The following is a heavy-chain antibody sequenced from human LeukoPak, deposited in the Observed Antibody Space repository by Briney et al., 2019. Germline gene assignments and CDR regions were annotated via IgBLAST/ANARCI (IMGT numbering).Heavy chain of an antibody. CDR2: INHSGST. Sequence: SSETLSLTCAVYGGSFSGYYWSWIRQPPGKGLEWIGEINHSGSTNYNPSLKSRVTISVDTSKNQFSLKLSSVTAADTAVYYCARGLGSRPFDYWGQGTLVTVSS. J-gene: IGHJ4*02. CDR3: ARGLGSRPFDY. CDR1: GGSFSGYY. D-gene: IGHD1-26*01. V-gene: IGHV4-34*01.